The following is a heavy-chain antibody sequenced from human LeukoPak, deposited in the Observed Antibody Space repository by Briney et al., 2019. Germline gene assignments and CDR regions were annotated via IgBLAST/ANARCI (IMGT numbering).Heavy chain of an antibody. CDR1: GYTLTELS. CDR2: FDPEDGET. Sequence: ASVKVSCKASGYTLTELSMHWVRQAPGKGLEWMGGFDPEDGETIYAQKFQGRVTMTEDTSTDTAYMELSSLRSEDTAVYYCATPLGSSGYYGYWGQGTLVTVSS. D-gene: IGHD3-22*01. CDR3: ATPLGSSGYYGY. V-gene: IGHV1-24*01. J-gene: IGHJ4*02.